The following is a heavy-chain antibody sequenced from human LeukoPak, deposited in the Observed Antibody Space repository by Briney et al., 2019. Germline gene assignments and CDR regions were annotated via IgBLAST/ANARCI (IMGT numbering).Heavy chain of an antibody. CDR3: ARVGSGWDPFDY. CDR2: ISSSSSYI. D-gene: IGHD6-19*01. CDR1: GFTFSSYG. J-gene: IGHJ4*02. V-gene: IGHV3-21*01. Sequence: TGGSLRLSCAASGFTFSSYGMSWVRQAPGKGLEWVSSISSSSSYIYYADSVKGRFTISRDNAKNSLYLQMNSLRAEDTAVYYCARVGSGWDPFDYWGQGTLVTVSS.